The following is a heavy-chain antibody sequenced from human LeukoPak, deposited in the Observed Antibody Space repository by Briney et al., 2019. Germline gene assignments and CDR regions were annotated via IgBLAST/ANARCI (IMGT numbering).Heavy chain of an antibody. D-gene: IGHD5-24*01. CDR3: TTYGRNGYKGYF. V-gene: IGHV3-48*04. Sequence: GGSLRLSCAASGLTFSSYWMSWVRQAPGKGLEWVAYIDGPSSAIYYADSVKGRFTISRDNAKYSVYLQMNSLRAEDTAVYYCTTYGRNGYKGYFWGQGALVTVSS. CDR1: GLTFSSYW. J-gene: IGHJ4*02. CDR2: IDGPSSAI.